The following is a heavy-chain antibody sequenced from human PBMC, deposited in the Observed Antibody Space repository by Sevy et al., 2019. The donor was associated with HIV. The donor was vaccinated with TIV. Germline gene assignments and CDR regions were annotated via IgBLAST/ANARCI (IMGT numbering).Heavy chain of an antibody. V-gene: IGHV3-49*03. Sequence: GGSLRLSCTTSGFTFGDYAMGWFRKAPGKGLEWVGFIRTTASGGTTDYAASVKGTFIISRDDSKSIAYLQINSLKTEETAVYYCTRSFIVTWYPHYWGQGTLVTVSS. D-gene: IGHD3-16*02. J-gene: IGHJ4*02. CDR1: GFTFGDYA. CDR2: IRTTASGGTT. CDR3: TRSFIVTWYPHY.